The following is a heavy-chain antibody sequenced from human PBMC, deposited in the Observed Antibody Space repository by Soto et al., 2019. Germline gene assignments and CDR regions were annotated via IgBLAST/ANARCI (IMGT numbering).Heavy chain of an antibody. CDR2: INHGGST. CDR3: ARGLVVQAAIVFIGFDP. J-gene: IGHJ5*02. D-gene: IGHD2-2*02. Sequence: SETLSLTCAVYGGSFSGYYWSWIRQPPGKGLEWIGEINHGGSTNYNPSLKSRVTISVDTSKNQFSLKLSSVTAAETAVYYCARGLVVQAAIVFIGFDPWGQGTLVTVSA. V-gene: IGHV4-34*01. CDR1: GGSFSGYY.